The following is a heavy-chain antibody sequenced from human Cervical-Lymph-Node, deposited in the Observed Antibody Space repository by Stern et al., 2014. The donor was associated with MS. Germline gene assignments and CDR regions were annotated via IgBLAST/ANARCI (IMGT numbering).Heavy chain of an antibody. V-gene: IGHV1-18*04. CDR1: GYTFTSYG. CDR2: ISAYNGNT. D-gene: IGHD5-18*01. Sequence: QVQLVQSGAEVKKPGASVKVSCKASGYTFTSYGISWVRQAPGQGLEWMGWISAYNGNTNYAQKLQGRVTMTTDTSTSTAYMELRSLRSDDTAVYYCATLAYVDTAMVSRNYYYYGMDVWGQGTTVTVSS. J-gene: IGHJ6*02. CDR3: ATLAYVDTAMVSRNYYYYGMDV.